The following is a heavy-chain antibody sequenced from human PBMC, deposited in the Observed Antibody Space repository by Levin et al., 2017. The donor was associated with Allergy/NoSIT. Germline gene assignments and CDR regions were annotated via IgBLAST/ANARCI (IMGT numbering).Heavy chain of an antibody. V-gene: IGHV3-30*18. D-gene: IGHD7-27*01. CDR2: MSSDESFK. Sequence: QRGESLKISCAASGFTFSTYGMHWVRQAPDKGLEWVAIMSSDESFKSYVDSVKGRFTISRDNSKNTLYLQMDSLRPEDTAVYYCAKGGDMDVWGKGTTVTVSS. CDR1: GFTFSTYG. CDR3: AKGGDMDV. J-gene: IGHJ6*04.